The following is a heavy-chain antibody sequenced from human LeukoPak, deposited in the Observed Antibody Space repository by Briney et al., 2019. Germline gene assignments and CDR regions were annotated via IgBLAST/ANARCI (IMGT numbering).Heavy chain of an antibody. D-gene: IGHD3-10*01. Sequence: PGGSLRLSCAASGFTFSSYGMHWVRQAPGKGLEWVAVIWYDGSNKYYADSVKDRFTISRDNSKNTLYLQMNSLRAEDTAVYYCARDRRYGSGSGTFDYWGQGTLVTVSS. CDR1: GFTFSSYG. CDR2: IWYDGSNK. CDR3: ARDRRYGSGSGTFDY. V-gene: IGHV3-33*01. J-gene: IGHJ4*02.